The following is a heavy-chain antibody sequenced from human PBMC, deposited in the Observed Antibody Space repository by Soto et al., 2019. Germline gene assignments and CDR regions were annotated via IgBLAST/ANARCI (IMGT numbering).Heavy chain of an antibody. D-gene: IGHD1-20*01. Sequence: GGSLRLSCVASGFSFSTYWMSWVRQVPGTGLEWVANIKADGSETHYVDSVRGRFTISRDNSRRTLHLQMDSLRAEDAAVYFCVRRAITATTNWGAFDVWGQGTVVTVSS. CDR1: GFSFSTYW. V-gene: IGHV3-7*03. CDR3: VRRAITATTNWGAFDV. CDR2: IKADGSET. J-gene: IGHJ3*01.